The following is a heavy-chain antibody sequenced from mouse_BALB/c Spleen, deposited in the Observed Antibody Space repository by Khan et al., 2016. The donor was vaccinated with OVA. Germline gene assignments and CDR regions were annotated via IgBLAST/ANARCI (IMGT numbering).Heavy chain of an antibody. CDR1: GFSITSDYA. CDR2: ISYSGYT. V-gene: IGHV3-2*02. D-gene: IGHD1-1*01. J-gene: IGHJ2*01. CDR3: ARSSEGGFDY. Sequence: VQLKESGPGLVKPSQSLSISCTATGFSITSDYAWNWIRKFPGNKLELMGFISYSGYTKYNASFKSRITLTRDTSNSKSFMQLNSVTTEDTGTYYCARSSEGGFDYGGQGTTVTVSA.